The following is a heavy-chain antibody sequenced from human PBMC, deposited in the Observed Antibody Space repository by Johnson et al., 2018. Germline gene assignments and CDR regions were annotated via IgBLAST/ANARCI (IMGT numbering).Heavy chain of an antibody. CDR1: GFTFSYYA. CDR3: ARGTD. J-gene: IGHJ4*02. V-gene: IGHV3-64*01. CDR2: ISSGGDTT. Sequence: VQLVESGGDLVQPGGSLRLSCAASGFTFSYYAMNWVRQAPGKRLEYVSAISSGGDTTYYANSVKGRFTISRDNSKNTLYLQLGSLTTEDMAVYYCARGTDWGQGTLVTVSS.